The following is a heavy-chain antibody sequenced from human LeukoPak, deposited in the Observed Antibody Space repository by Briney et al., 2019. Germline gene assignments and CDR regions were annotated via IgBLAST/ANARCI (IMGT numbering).Heavy chain of an antibody. D-gene: IGHD6-13*01. V-gene: IGHV4-34*01. CDR3: ARVVKQQLVLLDY. CDR1: SGSFSGYY. J-gene: IGHJ4*02. Sequence: PSETLSLTCAVYSGSFSGYYWSWLRQPPGKGLEWIGEINHSGSTNYNPSLKSRVTISVDTSKNQFSLKLSSVTAADTAVYYCARVVKQQLVLLDYWGQGTLVTVSS. CDR2: INHSGST.